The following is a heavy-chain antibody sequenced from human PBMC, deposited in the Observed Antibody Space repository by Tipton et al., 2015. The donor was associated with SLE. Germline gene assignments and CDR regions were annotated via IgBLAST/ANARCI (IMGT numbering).Heavy chain of an antibody. Sequence: GLVKPSETLSLTCTVSGGSISSHYWSWIRQPPGKGLEWIGYIYYSGSTNYNPSLKSRVTISVDTSKNQFSLKLSSVTAADTAVYYCAREGVASDYWGQGTLVTVSS. J-gene: IGHJ4*02. V-gene: IGHV4-59*11. CDR3: AREGVASDY. CDR1: GGSISSHY. D-gene: IGHD2-15*01. CDR2: IYYSGST.